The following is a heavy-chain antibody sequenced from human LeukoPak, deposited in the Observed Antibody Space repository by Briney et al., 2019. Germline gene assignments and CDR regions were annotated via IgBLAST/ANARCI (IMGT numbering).Heavy chain of an antibody. J-gene: IGHJ6*03. D-gene: IGHD6-13*01. V-gene: IGHV4-34*01. CDR1: GGSFSGYY. CDR3: ARGRAAAGRYYYYYMDV. CDR2: INHSGST. Sequence: ETSETLSLTCAVYGGSFSGYYWSWIRQPPGKGLEWIGEINHSGSTNYNPSLKSRVTISVDTSKNQFSLKLSSVTAADTAVYYCARGRAAAGRYYYYYMDVWGKGTTVTVSS.